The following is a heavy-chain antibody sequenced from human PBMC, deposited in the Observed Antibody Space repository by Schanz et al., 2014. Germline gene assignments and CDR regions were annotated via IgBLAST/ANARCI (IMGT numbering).Heavy chain of an antibody. CDR3: ARRDNYLSAFDI. CDR1: GASISGSSDY. D-gene: IGHD4-4*01. V-gene: IGHV4-39*01. J-gene: IGHJ3*02. Sequence: QLQLQESGPGLVKPSETLSLTCTVSGASISGSSDYWGWIRQSPGKGLEWIGNIYYTGTTYYNPSLRGRLSISVDPSKNQVPLNLPSVTAADTAVFYCARRDNYLSAFDIWGQGTMVTVSS. CDR2: IYYTGTT.